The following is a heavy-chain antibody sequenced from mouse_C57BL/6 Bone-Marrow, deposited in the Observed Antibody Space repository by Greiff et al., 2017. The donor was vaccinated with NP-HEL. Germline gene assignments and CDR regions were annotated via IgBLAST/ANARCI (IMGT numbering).Heavy chain of an antibody. CDR1: GFTFSDYG. D-gene: IGHD1-1*01. J-gene: IGHJ4*01. Sequence: EVQGVESGGGLVQPGGSLKLSCAASGFTFSDYGMAWVRQAPRKGPEWVAFISNLAYSIYYADTVTGRFTISRENAKNTLYLEMSSLRSEDTAMYYCARRYYGSSYAMDYWGQGTSVTVSS. CDR3: ARRYYGSSYAMDY. V-gene: IGHV5-15*01. CDR2: ISNLAYSI.